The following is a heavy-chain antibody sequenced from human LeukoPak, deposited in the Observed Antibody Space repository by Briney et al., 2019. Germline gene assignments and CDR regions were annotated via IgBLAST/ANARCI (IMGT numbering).Heavy chain of an antibody. Sequence: SETLSLTCTVSGGSISSATYYWSWIRQPAGKGLEWIGRIYTSGSTNYNPSLKSRVTLSVDTSKNQFSLKLSSVTAADTAVYYCARGRSPAISMVRGVRASSWFDPWGQGTLVTVSS. CDR1: GGSISSATYY. CDR2: IYTSGST. J-gene: IGHJ5*02. V-gene: IGHV4-61*02. D-gene: IGHD3-10*01. CDR3: ARGRSPAISMVRGVRASSWFDP.